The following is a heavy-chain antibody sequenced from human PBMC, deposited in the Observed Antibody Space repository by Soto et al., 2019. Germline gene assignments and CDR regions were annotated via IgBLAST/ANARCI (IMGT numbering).Heavy chain of an antibody. CDR3: ARVVPGAEAWFGP. CDR2: ISLYSDGT. D-gene: IGHD2-2*01. CDR1: GYTFSSYG. Sequence: GPSVKVSCTTSGYTFSSYGITWVRQAPGQPLEWLGWISLYSDGTNYAQKFQGRVSMTTDTSTTTAYMELRSLRSDDTAVYYCARVVPGAEAWFGPWGQGTLVTVSS. J-gene: IGHJ5*02. V-gene: IGHV1-18*01.